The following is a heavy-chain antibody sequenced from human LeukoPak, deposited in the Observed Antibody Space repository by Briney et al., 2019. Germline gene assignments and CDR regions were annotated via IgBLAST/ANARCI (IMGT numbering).Heavy chain of an antibody. CDR2: IYTSGST. J-gene: IGHJ4*02. CDR3: ARESSVVAGLYYFDY. CDR1: GGSISSYY. Sequence: SETLSLTCTVSGGSISSYYWSWIRQPAGKGLEWIGRIYTSGSTNYNPSLKSRVTISVDTSKNQFSLKLSSVTAADTAVYYCARESSVVAGLYYFDYWGQGTLVTVSS. V-gene: IGHV4-4*07. D-gene: IGHD6-19*01.